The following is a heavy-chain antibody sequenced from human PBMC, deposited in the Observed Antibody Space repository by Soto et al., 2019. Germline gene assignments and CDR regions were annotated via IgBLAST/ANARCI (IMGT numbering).Heavy chain of an antibody. D-gene: IGHD3-3*01. J-gene: IGHJ6*02. V-gene: IGHV4-30-4*01. CDR3: ARDRGHLRFSV. CDR1: GGSISSGDYY. Sequence: RSLTCTVSGGSISSGDYYWSWIRQPPGKGLEWIGYIYYSGSTYYNPSLKSRVTISVDTSKNQFSLKLSSVTAADTAVYYCARDRGHLRFSVWGQGTTVTVSS. CDR2: IYYSGST.